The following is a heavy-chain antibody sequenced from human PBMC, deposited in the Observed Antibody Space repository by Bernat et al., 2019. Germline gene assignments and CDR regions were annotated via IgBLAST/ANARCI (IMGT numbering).Heavy chain of an antibody. CDR1: GFSFRSYG. J-gene: IGHJ4*02. CDR2: IWYDGSNK. D-gene: IGHD3-10*01. CDR3: ARRSSPYYDLGNSPDY. V-gene: IGHV3-33*01. Sequence: QVQLVESGGGVVQPGGSLRLSCAASGFSFRSYGMHWVRQAPGKGLEWVAVIWYDGSNKYYADSVKGRFTISRDNSKNTVYLQMNSLRAEDTAVYYCARRSSPYYDLGNSPDYWGQGTLVTVSS.